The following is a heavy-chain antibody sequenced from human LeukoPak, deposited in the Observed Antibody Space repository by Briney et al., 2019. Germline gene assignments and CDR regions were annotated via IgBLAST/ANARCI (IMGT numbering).Heavy chain of an antibody. Sequence: GGSLRLSCAASGFPFSSYAMNWVRQARGKGLEWVSSISTTSSNIYYADLVKGRFTISRDNAKNSLYLQMNSLRAEDTAVYYCATEFLGAVAETGDYWGQGTLVTVSS. V-gene: IGHV3-21*01. D-gene: IGHD6-19*01. CDR1: GFPFSSYA. J-gene: IGHJ4*02. CDR3: ATEFLGAVAETGDY. CDR2: ISTTSSNI.